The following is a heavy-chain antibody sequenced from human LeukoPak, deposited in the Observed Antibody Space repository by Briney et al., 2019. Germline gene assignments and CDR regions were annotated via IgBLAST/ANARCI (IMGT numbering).Heavy chain of an antibody. CDR1: GGTFSSYA. V-gene: IGHV1-69*06. CDR3: ASSNVDTAMGNYYYYYMDV. J-gene: IGHJ6*03. D-gene: IGHD5-18*01. Sequence: SVKVSCKASGGTFSSYAISWVRQAPGQGLEWMGGIIPIFGTANYAQKFQGRVTITADKSTSTAYMELSSLRSEDTAVYYCASSNVDTAMGNYYYYYMDVWGKGTTVTVSS. CDR2: IIPIFGTA.